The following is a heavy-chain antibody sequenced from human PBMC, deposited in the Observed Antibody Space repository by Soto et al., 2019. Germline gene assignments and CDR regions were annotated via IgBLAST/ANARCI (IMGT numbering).Heavy chain of an antibody. Sequence: ASVKVSCKVSGYTLTELSMHWVRQAPGKGLEWMGGFDPEDGETIYAQKFQGRVTMTEDTSTDTAYMELSSLRSEDTAVYYCASAHRITMIVVVIDAFDIWGQGTMVTVSS. CDR1: GYTLTELS. V-gene: IGHV1-24*01. J-gene: IGHJ3*02. CDR3: ASAHRITMIVVVIDAFDI. CDR2: FDPEDGET. D-gene: IGHD3-22*01.